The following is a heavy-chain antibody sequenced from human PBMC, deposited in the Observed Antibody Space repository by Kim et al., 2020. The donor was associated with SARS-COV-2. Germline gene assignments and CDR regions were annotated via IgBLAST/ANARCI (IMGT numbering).Heavy chain of an antibody. CDR2: IRSKTTGVTS. CDR3: NTRAWRSRYYFYCLVV. D-gene: IGHD1-1*01. V-gene: IGHV3-15*07. CDR1: GFSFSTAW. J-gene: IGHJ6*01. Sequence: GGSLRLSCTASGFSFSTAWMHWVRHSPGKGLVWVCSIRSKTTGVTSDYDPPVRVRITISGANTKLSMHLQMISLRTDAASYYYCNTRAWRSRYYFYCLVV.